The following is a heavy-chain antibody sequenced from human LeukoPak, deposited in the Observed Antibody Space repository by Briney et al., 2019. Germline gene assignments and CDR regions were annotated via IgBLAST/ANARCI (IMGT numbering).Heavy chain of an antibody. CDR1: GGSINSGTY. CDR3: TRDSSGYDWFYDY. D-gene: IGHD5-12*01. V-gene: IGHV4-61*02. J-gene: IGHJ4*02. Sequence: PSQTLSLTCTVSGGSINSGTYWSWIRQPAGKGLEWIGRISTSGNTNYNPSLKSRVSMSVDTSKNQFSLMLSSVTAADTAVYYCTRDSSGYDWFYDYWGQGTLVTVSS. CDR2: ISTSGNT.